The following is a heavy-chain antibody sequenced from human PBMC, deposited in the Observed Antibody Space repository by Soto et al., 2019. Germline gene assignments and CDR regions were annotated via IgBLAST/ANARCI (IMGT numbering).Heavy chain of an antibody. V-gene: IGHV3-30-3*01. D-gene: IGHD2-2*01. CDR2: ISYDGSNK. CDR1: GFTFSSYA. CDR3: ARDDYCSSTSCPYYYGMDV. J-gene: IGHJ6*02. Sequence: PGGSLRLSCAASGFTFSSYAMHWVRQAPGKGLEWVAVISYDGSNKYYADSVKGRYTNSRDNSKNTLYLQMNSLRAEDTAVYYCARDDYCSSTSCPYYYGMDVWGQGTTVTV.